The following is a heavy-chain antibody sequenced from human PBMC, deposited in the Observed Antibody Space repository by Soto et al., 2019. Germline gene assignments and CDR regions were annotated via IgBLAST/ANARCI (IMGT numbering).Heavy chain of an antibody. D-gene: IGHD1-20*01. J-gene: IGHJ4*02. CDR1: GFSFSNAW. Sequence: EVQLVESGGGLVKPGGSLRLSCAASGFSFSNAWMNWVRQAPGKGLEWVGRIKSKTDGGTTDYAAPVKGRFTISRDDSKTTLYLQMNSLKTEDTAVYYCTTSPYNWKAGRNYWGQGTLVTVSP. CDR3: TTSPYNWKAGRNY. CDR2: IKSKTDGGTT. V-gene: IGHV3-15*07.